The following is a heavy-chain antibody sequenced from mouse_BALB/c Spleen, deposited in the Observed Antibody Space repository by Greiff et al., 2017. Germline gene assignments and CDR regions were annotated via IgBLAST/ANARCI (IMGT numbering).Heavy chain of an antibody. J-gene: IGHJ2*01. CDR2: ISSGGSYT. CDR1: GFTFSSYT. Sequence: EVKVVESGGGLVKPGGSLKLSCAASGFTFSSYTMSWVRQTPGKRLEWVATISSGGSYTYYPDRVKGRSTISRDNAKNTLYLQMSSLKSEDTAMYYCTCAYDYRYFGYWGQGTTLTVSS. D-gene: IGHD5-5*01. V-gene: IGHV5-6-4*01. CDR3: TCAYDYRYFGY.